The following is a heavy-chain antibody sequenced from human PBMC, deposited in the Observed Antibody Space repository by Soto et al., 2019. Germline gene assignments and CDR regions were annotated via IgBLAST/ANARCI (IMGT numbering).Heavy chain of an antibody. CDR1: GYTFTTYW. J-gene: IGHJ4*02. D-gene: IGHD4-17*01. CDR2: IYPGDSDT. Sequence: GESLKISCKGFGYTFTTYWIDWVRQMPGKGLEWMGIIYPGDSDTRYSPSFQGQVTMSADKSISTAYLQWSSLKASDTAMYYCARDYGDYVLDYWGQGALVTVSS. CDR3: ARDYGDYVLDY. V-gene: IGHV5-51*01.